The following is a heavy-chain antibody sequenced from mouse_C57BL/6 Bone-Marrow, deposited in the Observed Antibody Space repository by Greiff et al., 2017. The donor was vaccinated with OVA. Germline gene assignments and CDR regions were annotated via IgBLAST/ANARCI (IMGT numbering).Heavy chain of an antibody. Sequence: EVQLQQSGPGLVKPSQSLSLTCSVTGYSITSGYYCNWIRQFPGNKLEWMGYISYDGNNNYNQYLKNRISITRDTSKNQFFLKLNSVTTEDTATYYCTRHDGYYDYFDYWGQGTTLTVSS. CDR3: TRHDGYYDYFDY. CDR1: GYSITSGYY. J-gene: IGHJ2*01. CDR2: ISYDGNN. V-gene: IGHV3-6*01. D-gene: IGHD2-3*01.